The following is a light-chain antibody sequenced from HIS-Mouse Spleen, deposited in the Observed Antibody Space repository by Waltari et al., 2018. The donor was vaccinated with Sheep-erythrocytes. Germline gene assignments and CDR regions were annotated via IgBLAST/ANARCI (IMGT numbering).Light chain of an antibody. J-gene: IGLJ3*02. CDR1: RRDVGSYNL. V-gene: IGLV2-23*01. CDR2: EGS. Sequence: QSALTQPASVSGSPGQSITISCTGTRRDVGSYNLVSWYQPHPGKAPKLIMYEGSKRPSGVSNRFSGSKSGNTASLTISGLQAEDEADYYCCSYAGSSTPWVFGGGTKLTVL. CDR3: CSYAGSSTPWV.